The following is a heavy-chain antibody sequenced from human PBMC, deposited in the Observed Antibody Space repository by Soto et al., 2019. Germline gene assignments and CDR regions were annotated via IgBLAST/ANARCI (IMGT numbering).Heavy chain of an antibody. J-gene: IGHJ4*02. D-gene: IGHD6-13*01. CDR3: ATYSSLDY. V-gene: IGHV3-53*02. CDR1: GFTVSNNY. CDR2: IYSGGST. Sequence: EVQLVETGGGAIQPGGALRLSCAASGFTVSNNYMSWVRQAPGKGLEWVSLIYSGGSTYYADSVKGRLTISRDNSKNTLYLQMNSLRAEDTAVYYCATYSSLDYWGQGTRVTVSS.